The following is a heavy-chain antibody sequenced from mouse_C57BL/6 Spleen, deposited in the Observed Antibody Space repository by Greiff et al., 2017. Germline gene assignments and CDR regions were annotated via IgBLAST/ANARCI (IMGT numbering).Heavy chain of an antibody. J-gene: IGHJ2*01. Sequence: EVQLQQSGAELVRPGASVKLSCTASGFNIKDDYMHWVKQRPEKGLEWIGWIDPENGDTEYASKFQGKATITADTSSNTAYLQLSSLTSEDTAVYYCTTGGTRNYWGQGTTLTVSS. CDR1: GFNIKDDY. V-gene: IGHV14-4*01. CDR3: TTGGTRNY. D-gene: IGHD3-3*01. CDR2: IDPENGDT.